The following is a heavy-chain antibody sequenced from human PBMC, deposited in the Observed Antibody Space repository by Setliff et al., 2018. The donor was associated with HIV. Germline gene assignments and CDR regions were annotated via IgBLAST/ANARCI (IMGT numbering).Heavy chain of an antibody. CDR2: INHSGST. D-gene: IGHD3-16*01. V-gene: IGHV4-34*01. Sequence: SETLSLTCAVYGGSFSGNYWTWIRQSPGKGLEWIGEINHSGSTNYKLSLKSRVTISVDASKNQFSLKLGPVTAADTAVYYCAREKTRGGGGFDAFDIWGQGTMVTVSS. CDR3: AREKTRGGGGFDAFDI. CDR1: GGSFSGNY. J-gene: IGHJ3*02.